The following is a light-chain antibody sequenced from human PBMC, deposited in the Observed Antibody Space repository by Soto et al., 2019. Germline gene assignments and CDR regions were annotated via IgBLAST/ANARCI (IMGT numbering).Light chain of an antibody. CDR3: CSYTSSNSLL. CDR2: DVS. Sequence: QSALTQPASVSGSPGQSITISCTGTSSDVGGYNSVSWYQQYSGKAPRLMIYDVSNRPSGVSNRFSGSKSGNTASLTISGLQAEDEDYYYCCSYTSSNSLLFGGGTKVTVL. CDR1: SSDVGGYNS. V-gene: IGLV2-14*01. J-gene: IGLJ2*01.